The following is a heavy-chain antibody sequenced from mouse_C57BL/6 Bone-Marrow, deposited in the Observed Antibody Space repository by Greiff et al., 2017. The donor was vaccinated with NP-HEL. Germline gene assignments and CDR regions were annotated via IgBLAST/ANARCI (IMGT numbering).Heavy chain of an antibody. CDR3: AMSTTVVATDAMDY. V-gene: IGHV1-72*01. D-gene: IGHD1-1*01. J-gene: IGHJ4*01. CDR2: IDPNSGGT. CDR1: GYTFTSYW. Sequence: VQLQQPGAELVKPGASVKLSCKASGYTFTSYWMHWVKQRPGRGLEWIGRIDPNSGGTKYNEKFKSKATLTVDKPSSTAYMQLSSLTSEESAVYYCAMSTTVVATDAMDYWGQGTSVTVSS.